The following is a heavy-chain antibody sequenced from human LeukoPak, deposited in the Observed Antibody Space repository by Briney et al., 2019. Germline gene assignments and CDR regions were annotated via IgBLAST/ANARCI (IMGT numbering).Heavy chain of an antibody. Sequence: PGGSLRLSCAASGFTFSSYGMSWVRQAPGKGLEWVSAISGSGGSTYYADSVKGRFTISRDNSKNTLYLQMNSLRAEDTAVYYCAREGRYSYGLDYWGQGTLVTVSS. V-gene: IGHV3-23*01. CDR2: ISGSGGST. J-gene: IGHJ4*02. CDR1: GFTFSSYG. D-gene: IGHD5-18*01. CDR3: AREGRYSYGLDY.